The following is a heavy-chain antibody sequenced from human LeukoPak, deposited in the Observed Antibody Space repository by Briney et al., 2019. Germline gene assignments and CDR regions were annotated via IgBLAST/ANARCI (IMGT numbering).Heavy chain of an antibody. V-gene: IGHV3-30*02. CDR2: IRYDGSNK. Sequence: GGSLRLSCAASGFTFSSYGMHWVRQAPGKGLEWVAFIRYDGSNKYYADSVKGRFTISRDNSKNTLYLQMHSLRAEDTAVYYCAKDPYYYDSSGYYDYWGQGTLVTVSS. J-gene: IGHJ4*02. CDR3: AKDPYYYDSSGYYDY. D-gene: IGHD3-22*01. CDR1: GFTFSSYG.